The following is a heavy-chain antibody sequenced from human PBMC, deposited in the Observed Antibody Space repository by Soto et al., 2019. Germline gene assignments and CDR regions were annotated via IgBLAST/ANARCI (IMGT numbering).Heavy chain of an antibody. J-gene: IGHJ3*02. Sequence: QVQLQESGPGLVKPSETLSLTCTVSGGSVSSGVYYWSWIRQPPGKGLEWIGYIYYSGSTNNNPXXMSRVTRSVDXXKXPXXLELSYVTAKDTAVYYCARVAILVLQIRAGDAFDIWGHGTMVTVSS. CDR1: GGSVSSGVYY. D-gene: IGHD2-15*01. V-gene: IGHV4-61*08. CDR3: ARVAILVLQIRAGDAFDI. CDR2: IYYSGST.